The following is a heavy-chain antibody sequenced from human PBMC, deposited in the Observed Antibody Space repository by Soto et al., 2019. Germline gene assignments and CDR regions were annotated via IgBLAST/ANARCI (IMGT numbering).Heavy chain of an antibody. D-gene: IGHD2-8*01. V-gene: IGHV3-23*01. CDR2: ISVSGAST. CDR1: GFTFSNYA. Sequence: GTLRLSCVASGFTFSNYAMTWVRQAPGKGLEWVSSISVSGASTYYVDSVKGRFTMSRDDSKNTLYLQMNGLRAEDTAVYYCAKGGVSPVPFDYWGQGTLVTVSS. J-gene: IGHJ4*02. CDR3: AKGGVSPVPFDY.